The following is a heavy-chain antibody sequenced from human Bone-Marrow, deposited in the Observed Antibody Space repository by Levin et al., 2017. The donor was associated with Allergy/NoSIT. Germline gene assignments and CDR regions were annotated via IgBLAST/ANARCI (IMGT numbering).Heavy chain of an antibody. Sequence: PLASVKVSCKASGDTFSSYAISWVRQAPGQGLEWLGRIVPLLDIPNYAQKFQGRVTITADKSTSTAYMELSSLRSEDTAEYFCAREPAVPYSLDSWGQGTLVTVSS. CDR2: IVPLLDIP. CDR3: AREPAVPYSLDS. CDR1: GDTFSSYA. V-gene: IGHV1-69*04. J-gene: IGHJ4*02. D-gene: IGHD2-2*01.